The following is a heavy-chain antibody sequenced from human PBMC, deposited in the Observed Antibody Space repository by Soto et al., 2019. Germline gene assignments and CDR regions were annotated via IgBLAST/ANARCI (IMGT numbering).Heavy chain of an antibody. CDR1: GFTFSSYA. J-gene: IGHJ3*02. CDR2: ISGSGGST. V-gene: IGHV3-23*01. D-gene: IGHD3-9*01. CDR3: AKELRYFDWLWGAFDI. Sequence: GGSLRLSCAASGFTFSSYAMSWVRQAPGKGLEWVSAISGSGGSTYYADSVKGRFTISRDNSKNTLYLQMNSLRAEDTAVYYCAKELRYFDWLWGAFDIWGQGTMVTVSS.